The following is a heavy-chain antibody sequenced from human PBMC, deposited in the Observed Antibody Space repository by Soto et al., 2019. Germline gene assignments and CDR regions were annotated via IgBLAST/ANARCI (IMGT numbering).Heavy chain of an antibody. V-gene: IGHV3-30*18. CDR2: ISYDGSNK. D-gene: IGHD2-2*01. J-gene: IGHJ4*02. CDR3: AKAQVGSQPN. CDR1: GFTFSSYG. Sequence: QVQLVESGGGVVQPGRSLRLSCAASGFTFSSYGMHWVRQAPGKGLEWVAVISYDGSNKYYADSVKGRFTISRNNSKNTLYLQMNSLRAKDTAVYYCAKAQVGSQPNWGQGTLVTVSS.